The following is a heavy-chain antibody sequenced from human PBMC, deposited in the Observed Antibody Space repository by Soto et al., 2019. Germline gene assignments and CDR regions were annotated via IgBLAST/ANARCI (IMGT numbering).Heavy chain of an antibody. V-gene: IGHV3-23*05. Sequence: GGSLRLSCTASGFTFSSYAMAWVRQAPGKCLEWVSAIDSSGASPFYADSVKGRLTISRDNSKNMLYLQMNSLRAEDTAIYYCAKVPWLYGWGSYYNPDYWGQGXRVTVAS. CDR2: IDSSGASP. J-gene: IGHJ4*02. CDR1: GFTFSSYA. CDR3: AKVPWLYGWGSYYNPDY. D-gene: IGHD3-10*01.